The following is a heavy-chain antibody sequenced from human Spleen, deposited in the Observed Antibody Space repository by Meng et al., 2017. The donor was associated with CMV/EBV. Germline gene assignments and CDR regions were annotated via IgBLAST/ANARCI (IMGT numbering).Heavy chain of an antibody. J-gene: IGHJ4*02. Sequence: ASVKVSCKASGYTFTTYSTTWVRQAPGQGLEWMGWISPYNGNTEYAQKFQGRVTMTTDTSTSTAYMEVRSLTSDDTAMYYCARDRDIVVVVAATQGIAVAGLDYWGQGTLVTVSS. CDR2: ISPYNGNT. CDR3: ARDRDIVVVVAATQGIAVAGLDY. D-gene: IGHD2-15*01. V-gene: IGHV1-18*01. CDR1: GYTFTTYS.